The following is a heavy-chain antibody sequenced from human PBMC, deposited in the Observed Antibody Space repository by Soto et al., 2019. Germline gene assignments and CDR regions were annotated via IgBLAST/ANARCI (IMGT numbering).Heavy chain of an antibody. CDR3: ATPGRDWGALHY. V-gene: IGHV4-59*08. Sequence: QVQLQESGPGLVKPSETLSLTCTVSNDSISTYYWTWIRQPPGKGLEWIGFIYYSGSTNYNPSLQSRVTISVDTSKTQFSLKMNSVTAADTAVYYCATPGRDWGALHYWGQGTLVTVSS. CDR1: NDSISTYY. D-gene: IGHD7-27*01. CDR2: IYYSGST. J-gene: IGHJ4*02.